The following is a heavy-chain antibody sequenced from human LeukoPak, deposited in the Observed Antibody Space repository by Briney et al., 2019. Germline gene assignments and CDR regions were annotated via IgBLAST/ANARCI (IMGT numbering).Heavy chain of an antibody. D-gene: IGHD2-2*02. CDR2: IRYDGSSK. Sequence: GGSLRLSCAASGFTLSSYGMYWVRQAPGKGLEWVTFIRYDGSSKYYADSVKGRFTISRDNSKNTLYLQMNSLRAEDTAVYYCAKDSVIVVVPAAIGMWGQGTLVTVSS. J-gene: IGHJ4*02. V-gene: IGHV3-30*02. CDR1: GFTLSSYG. CDR3: AKDSVIVVVPAAIGM.